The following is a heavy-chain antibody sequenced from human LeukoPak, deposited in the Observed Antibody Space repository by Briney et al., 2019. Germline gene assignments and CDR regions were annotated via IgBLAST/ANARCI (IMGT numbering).Heavy chain of an antibody. CDR3: ARGLYYGAGQYYFDY. D-gene: IGHD3-10*01. J-gene: IGHJ4*02. Sequence: GGSLRLSCAASGFTFSSSSMHWVRQAPGKGLEYVSAISPSGDSTYYTNSVKGRFTISRDNSKNTLFLQMGSLTAEDMAVYYCARGLYYGAGQYYFDYWGQGTLVTVSS. CDR1: GFTFSSSS. CDR2: ISPSGDST. V-gene: IGHV3-64*01.